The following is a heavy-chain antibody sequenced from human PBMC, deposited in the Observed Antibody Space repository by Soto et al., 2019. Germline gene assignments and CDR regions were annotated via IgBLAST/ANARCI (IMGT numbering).Heavy chain of an antibody. Sequence: SETLSLTCTVSGGSISSGDYYWSWIRQPPGKGLEWIGYIYYSGSTYYNPSLKSRVTISVDTSKNQISLKLSSVTAADTAVYYCARALKSIYYYYGMDVWGQGTTVTVSS. CDR2: IYYSGST. CDR3: ARALKSIYYYYGMDV. J-gene: IGHJ6*02. V-gene: IGHV4-30-4*01. CDR1: GGSISSGDYY.